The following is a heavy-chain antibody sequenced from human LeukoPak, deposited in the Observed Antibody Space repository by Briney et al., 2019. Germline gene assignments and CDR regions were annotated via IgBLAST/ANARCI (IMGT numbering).Heavy chain of an antibody. J-gene: IGHJ5*02. V-gene: IGHV1-69*13. D-gene: IGHD4-17*01. CDR3: ARERTTVTTYQMNWFDP. CDR2: IIPIFGTA. Sequence: SVKVSCKASGGTFSSYATSWVRQAPGQGLEWMGGIIPIFGTANYAQKLQGRVTITADESTSTAYMELSSLRSEDTAVYYCARERTTVTTYQMNWFDPWGQGTLVTVSS. CDR1: GGTFSSYA.